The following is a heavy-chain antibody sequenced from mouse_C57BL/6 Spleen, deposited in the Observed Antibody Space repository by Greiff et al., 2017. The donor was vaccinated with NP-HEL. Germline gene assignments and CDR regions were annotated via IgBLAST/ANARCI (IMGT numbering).Heavy chain of an antibody. J-gene: IGHJ1*03. CDR2: INPDNGGT. CDR3: ARGANGDGYFDV. D-gene: IGHD4-1*01. CDR1: GYTFTDYN. Sequence: EVQLQQSGPELVKPGASVKIPCKASGYTFTDYNMDWVKQSHGKSLEWIGDINPDNGGTIYNQKFKGKATLTVDTSSSTAYMELRSLTSEDTAVYYCARGANGDGYFDVWGTGTTVTVSS. V-gene: IGHV1-18*01.